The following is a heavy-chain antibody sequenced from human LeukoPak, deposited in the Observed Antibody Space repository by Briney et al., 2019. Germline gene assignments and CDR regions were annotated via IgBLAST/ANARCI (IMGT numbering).Heavy chain of an antibody. Sequence: GESLKISCKGSGYSFTGYWIGWVRQMPGKGLEWMGIIYPGDSDTRYSPSFQGQVTISADKSISTAYLQWSSLKASDTAMYYCARLPMVRGVIIPHYYMDVWGKGTTVTVSS. D-gene: IGHD3-10*01. J-gene: IGHJ6*03. CDR2: IYPGDSDT. CDR3: ARLPMVRGVIIPHYYMDV. V-gene: IGHV5-51*01. CDR1: GYSFTGYW.